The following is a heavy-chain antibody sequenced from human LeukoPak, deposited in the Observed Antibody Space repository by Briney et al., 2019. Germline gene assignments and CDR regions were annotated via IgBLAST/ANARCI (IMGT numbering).Heavy chain of an antibody. CDR1: GSTFSSYA. CDR2: ISGSGGST. CDR3: AKEGYSYGWDYYYYYMDV. V-gene: IGHV3-23*01. Sequence: GGSLRLSCAASGSTFSSYAMSWVRQAPGKGLEWVSAISGSGGSTYYADSVKGRFTISRDNSKNTLYLQMNSLRAEDTAVYYCAKEGYSYGWDYYYYYMDVWGKGTTVTVSS. D-gene: IGHD5-18*01. J-gene: IGHJ6*03.